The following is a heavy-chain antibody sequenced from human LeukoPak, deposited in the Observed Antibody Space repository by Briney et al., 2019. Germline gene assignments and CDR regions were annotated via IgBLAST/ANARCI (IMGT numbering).Heavy chain of an antibody. Sequence: SGGSLRLSRAASGFTFSSYGMHWVRQAPGRGLEWVAVIWYDGSNKYYADSVKGRFTISRDNSKNTLYLQMNSLRAEDTAVYYCAKSVGSSRPFDYWGQGTLVTVSS. J-gene: IGHJ4*02. CDR1: GFTFSSYG. CDR3: AKSVGSSRPFDY. V-gene: IGHV3-33*06. D-gene: IGHD2-15*01. CDR2: IWYDGSNK.